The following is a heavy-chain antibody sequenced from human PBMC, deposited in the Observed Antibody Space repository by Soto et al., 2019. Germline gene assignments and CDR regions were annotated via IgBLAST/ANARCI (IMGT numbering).Heavy chain of an antibody. V-gene: IGHV1-69*13. J-gene: IGHJ6*02. Sequence: SVKVSCKASGGTFSSYAISWVRQAPGQGLEWMGGIIPIFGTANYAQKFQGRVTITADESTSTAYMELSSLRFEDTAVYYCARDGRLRFLEWLPSTYYYYGMDVWGQGTPVTVSS. D-gene: IGHD3-3*01. CDR2: IIPIFGTA. CDR3: ARDGRLRFLEWLPSTYYYYGMDV. CDR1: GGTFSSYA.